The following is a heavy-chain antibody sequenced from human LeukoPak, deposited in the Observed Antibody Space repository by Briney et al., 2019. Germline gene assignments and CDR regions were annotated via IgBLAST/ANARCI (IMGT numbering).Heavy chain of an antibody. V-gene: IGHV3-23*01. Sequence: PGGSLRLSCAGSGFIFNNYAMHWVRQPPGKGLEWVSVIAAGGGGIQYAESVKGRFIISRDNSKKTLYLQMNNLRAEDTAMYYCAKYLPPTTVATRFFDCWGQGTLVTVSS. CDR1: GFIFNNYA. CDR3: AKYLPPTTVATRFFDC. J-gene: IGHJ4*02. CDR2: IAAGGGGI. D-gene: IGHD4-23*01.